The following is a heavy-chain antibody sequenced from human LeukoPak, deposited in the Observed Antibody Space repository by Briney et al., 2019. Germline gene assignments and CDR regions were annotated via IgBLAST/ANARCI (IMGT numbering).Heavy chain of an antibody. CDR3: ARDLGQN. J-gene: IGHJ4*02. V-gene: IGHV3-30*04. CDR1: GFTFSSYA. Sequence: GGSLRLSCASTGFTFSSYAMHWVRKAPGKGLEWVAVISYDGSNKYYADSVKGRFTISRDNSKNTLYLQMNSLRAEDTAVYYCARDLGQNWGQGTLVTVSS. CDR2: ISYDGSNK.